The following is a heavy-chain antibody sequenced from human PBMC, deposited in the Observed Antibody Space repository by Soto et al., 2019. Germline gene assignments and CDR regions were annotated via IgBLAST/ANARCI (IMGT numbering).Heavy chain of an antibody. J-gene: IGHJ5*02. CDR2: IYSGGST. V-gene: IGHV3-66*01. CDR1: GFTVSSNY. CDR3: ARSLAHFNWFDP. D-gene: IGHD3-3*02. Sequence: EVQLVESGGGLVQPGGSLRLSCAASGFTVSSNYMSWVRQAPGKGLEWVSVIYSGGSTYYADSVKGRCTISRDNSKNTLYLQMNSLRAEDTAVYYCARSLAHFNWFDPWGQGTLVTVSS.